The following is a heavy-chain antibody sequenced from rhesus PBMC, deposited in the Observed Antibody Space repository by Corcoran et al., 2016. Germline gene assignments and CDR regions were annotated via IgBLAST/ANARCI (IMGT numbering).Heavy chain of an antibody. J-gene: IGHJ4*01. Sequence: QLQLQESGPGLVKPSETLSVTCAVSGGSISSSYWSWIRQAPGKGLERIGYIYGSGSSTNYNPSLKSRVTLSVDTSKTQLSLKLSSVTAADTAVYYCASGSWEYCTGSGCYVPYYFDYWGQGVLVTVSS. CDR2: IYGSGSST. CDR1: GGSISSSY. V-gene: IGHV4-169*02. CDR3: ASGSWEYCTGSGCYVPYYFDY. D-gene: IGHD2-21*01.